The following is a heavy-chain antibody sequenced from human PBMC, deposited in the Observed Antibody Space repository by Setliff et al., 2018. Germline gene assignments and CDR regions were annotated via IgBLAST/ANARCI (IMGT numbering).Heavy chain of an antibody. CDR2: VYPGDSDT. V-gene: IGHV5-51*01. J-gene: IGHJ3*01. Sequence: PGESLKFSCQGFGYSFSRSWIVWVRQMPGRGLEWLGIVYPGDSDTRYNPSFQGQVTISVDKSIDTAYLQSSSLKASDSAIYYCARLIGSCSSSSCSGALDLWGQGTMVTVSS. D-gene: IGHD2-2*03. CDR1: GYSFSRSW. CDR3: ARLIGSCSSSSCSGALDL.